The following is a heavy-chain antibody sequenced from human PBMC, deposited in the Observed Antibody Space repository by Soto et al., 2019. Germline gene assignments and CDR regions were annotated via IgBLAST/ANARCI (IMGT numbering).Heavy chain of an antibody. CDR2: VSGSGGNT. Sequence: EVELLDSGGGLVQPGGSLRLSCAASGFTFSSYAMSWVRQAPGEGLEWVSTVSGSGGNTYYADSGKGRFTISRDNSKNALYLQINTLRAEDTAVYFCAKGQAMSGPNYFDYWGQGTLVSVSS. V-gene: IGHV3-23*01. D-gene: IGHD3-3*01. CDR3: AKGQAMSGPNYFDY. CDR1: GFTFSSYA. J-gene: IGHJ4*02.